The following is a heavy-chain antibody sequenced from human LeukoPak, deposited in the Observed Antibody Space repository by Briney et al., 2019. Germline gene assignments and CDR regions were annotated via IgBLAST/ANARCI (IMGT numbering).Heavy chain of an antibody. D-gene: IGHD3-3*01. CDR2: MNPISGNT. J-gene: IGHJ5*02. CDR1: GYTFTSYY. CDR3: ARQQFGGFDP. Sequence: GASVKVSCKASGYTFTSYYMHWVRQAPGQGLEWMGWMNPISGNTGYAYKFQGRVTMTRNTSISTAYMELSSLRSEDTAVYYCARQQFGGFDPWGQGTLVTVSS. V-gene: IGHV1-8*02.